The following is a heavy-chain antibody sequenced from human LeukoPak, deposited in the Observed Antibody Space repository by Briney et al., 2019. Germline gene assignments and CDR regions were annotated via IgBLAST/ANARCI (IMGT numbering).Heavy chain of an antibody. CDR2: INPNSGGT. CDR1: GYTFTSYD. Sequence: GASVKVSCKASGYTFTSYDINWVRQATGQGLEWMGWINPNSGGTNYAQKFQGRVTMTRDTSISTAYMELSRLRSDDTAVYYCARALTMIVVAKISPFDYWGQGTLVTVSS. V-gene: IGHV1-2*02. J-gene: IGHJ4*02. CDR3: ARALTMIVVAKISPFDY. D-gene: IGHD3-22*01.